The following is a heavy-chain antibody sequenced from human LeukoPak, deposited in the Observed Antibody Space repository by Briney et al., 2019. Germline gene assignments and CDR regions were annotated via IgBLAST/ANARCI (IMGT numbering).Heavy chain of an antibody. D-gene: IGHD6-13*01. CDR1: GFTFSDCY. CDR3: ARGPRILAAGSYYFDY. Sequence: GGSLRLSCAASGFTFSDCYMSWIRQAPGKGLEWVSYISSSGSTTYYADSVKGRFTISRDNAKSSLYLEMNSLRIEDTAVYYCARGPRILAAGSYYFDYWGQGSLVTVSS. J-gene: IGHJ4*02. CDR2: ISSSGSTT. V-gene: IGHV3-11*01.